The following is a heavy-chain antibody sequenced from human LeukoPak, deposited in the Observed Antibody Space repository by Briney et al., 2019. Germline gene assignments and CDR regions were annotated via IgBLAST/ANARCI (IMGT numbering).Heavy chain of an antibody. CDR2: MNPNSGNT. CDR1: GYTFTSHD. V-gene: IGHV1-8*01. D-gene: IGHD3-22*01. J-gene: IGHJ4*02. Sequence: ASVKVSCTASGYTFTSHDINWVRQATGQGLEWMGWMNPNSGNTGYAQKFQGRVTITRNTTISTAYMKLSSLKSEDTAVYYCARGQYDSSCYSLDYCGQGTLVTVSS. CDR3: ARGQYDSSCYSLDY.